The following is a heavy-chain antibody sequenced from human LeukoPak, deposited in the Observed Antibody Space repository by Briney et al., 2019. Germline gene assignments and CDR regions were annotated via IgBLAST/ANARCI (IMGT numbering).Heavy chain of an antibody. D-gene: IGHD3-22*01. CDR2: IYTSGTT. CDR3: ARANYDGSDY. Sequence: SETLSLTCTVSGGSISSYYSSWIRQPAGKGLEWIGRIYTSGTTNYNPSLKSRVTMSVDTSKNQFSLKMRAVTAADTAVYYCARANYDGSDYWGQGTLVTVSS. J-gene: IGHJ4*02. V-gene: IGHV4-4*07. CDR1: GGSISSYY.